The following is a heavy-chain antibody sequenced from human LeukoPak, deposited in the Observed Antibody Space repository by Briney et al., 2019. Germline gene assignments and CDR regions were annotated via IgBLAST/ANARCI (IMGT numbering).Heavy chain of an antibody. Sequence: PGGSLRLSCAASGFTVSSNYMSWVRQAPGKGLEWVSVIYSGGSTYYADSVKGRFTISRDNSKNTLYLQMNSLRAEDTAVYYCARARWLQYEDAFDIWGQGTTVTVSS. V-gene: IGHV3-53*01. CDR1: GFTVSSNY. D-gene: IGHD5-24*01. J-gene: IGHJ3*02. CDR3: ARARWLQYEDAFDI. CDR2: IYSGGST.